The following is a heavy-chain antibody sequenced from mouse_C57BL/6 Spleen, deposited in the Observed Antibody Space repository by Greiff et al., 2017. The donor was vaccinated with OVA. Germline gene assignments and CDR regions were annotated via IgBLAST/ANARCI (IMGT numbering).Heavy chain of an antibody. Sequence: QVQLQQSGAELVRPGTSVKVSCKASGYAFTNYLIEWVKQRPGQGLEWIGVINPGSGGTNYNEKFKGKATLTADKSSSTAYMQLSSLTSEDSAVYFCARGGYYGSTYWYFDVWGIGTTVTVSS. J-gene: IGHJ1*03. CDR2: INPGSGGT. V-gene: IGHV1-54*01. CDR3: ARGGYYGSTYWYFDV. D-gene: IGHD1-1*01. CDR1: GYAFTNYL.